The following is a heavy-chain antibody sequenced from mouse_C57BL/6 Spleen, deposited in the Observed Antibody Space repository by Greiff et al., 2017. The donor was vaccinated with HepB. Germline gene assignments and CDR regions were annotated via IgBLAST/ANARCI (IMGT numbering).Heavy chain of an antibody. Sequence: QVQLKQPGAELVKPGASVKMSCKASGYTFTSYWITWVKQRPGQGLEWIGDIYPGSGSTNYNEKFKSKATLTVDTSSSTAYMQLSSLTSEDSAVYYCARRRYGNYVWYFDVWGTGTTVTVSS. CDR3: ARRRYGNYVWYFDV. D-gene: IGHD2-10*02. CDR2: IYPGSGST. CDR1: GYTFTSYW. J-gene: IGHJ1*03. V-gene: IGHV1-55*01.